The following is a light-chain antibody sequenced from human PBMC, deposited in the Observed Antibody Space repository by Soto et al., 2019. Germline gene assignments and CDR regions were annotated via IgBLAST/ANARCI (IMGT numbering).Light chain of an antibody. Sequence: EIVLTQSPATLSLSPGERATLSCRASQSVSSYLAWYQQKPGQAPRLLIYDASNRATGIPARFSGSGSGTDFTLTISSLEPEDFAVYYCQHGSNWPPFTFGPGTKVDIK. CDR2: DAS. V-gene: IGKV3-11*01. CDR1: QSVSSY. J-gene: IGKJ3*01. CDR3: QHGSNWPPFT.